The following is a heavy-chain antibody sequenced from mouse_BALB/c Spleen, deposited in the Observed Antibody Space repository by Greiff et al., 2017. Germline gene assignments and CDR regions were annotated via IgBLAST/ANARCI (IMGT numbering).Heavy chain of an antibody. J-gene: IGHJ4*01. CDR3: ASQFITTATNAMDY. CDR1: GFSLTSYG. D-gene: IGHD1-2*01. Sequence: QVQLQQSGPGLVQPSQSLSITCTVSGFSLTSYGVHWVRQPPGKGLEWLGMIWGGGSTDYNSALKSRLSISKDNSKSQVFLKMNSLQTDDTAMYYCASQFITTATNAMDYWGQGTSVTVSS. V-gene: IGHV2-4*02. CDR2: IWGGGST.